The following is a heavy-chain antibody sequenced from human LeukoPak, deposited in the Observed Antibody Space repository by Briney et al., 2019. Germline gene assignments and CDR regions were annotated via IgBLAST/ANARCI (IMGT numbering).Heavy chain of an antibody. V-gene: IGHV4-59*01. CDR3: ARGTYYFDH. J-gene: IGHJ4*02. CDR1: GGSISSYY. CDR2: IYYGGST. Sequence: SETLSLTCTVSGGSISSYYWSWIRQPPGKGLGWIGYIYYGGSTNYNPSLKSRVTISVDTSKNQFSLKLSSVTAADTAVYYCARGTYYFDHWGQGTLVTVSS. D-gene: IGHD1-14*01.